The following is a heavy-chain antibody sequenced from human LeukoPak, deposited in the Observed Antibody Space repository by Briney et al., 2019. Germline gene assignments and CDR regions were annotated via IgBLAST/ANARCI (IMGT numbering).Heavy chain of an antibody. D-gene: IGHD2-8*01. J-gene: IGHJ4*02. CDR1: GGSFSGYY. CDR3: ARGLRTNGD. CDR2: INHSGST. Sequence: SETLSLTCAVYGGSFSGYYWSWIRQPPGKGLEWIGEINHSGSTNYNPSLKSRVTISVDTSKNQFSLKLSSVTAADTAVYYCARGLRTNGDSGQGTLVTVSS. V-gene: IGHV4-34*01.